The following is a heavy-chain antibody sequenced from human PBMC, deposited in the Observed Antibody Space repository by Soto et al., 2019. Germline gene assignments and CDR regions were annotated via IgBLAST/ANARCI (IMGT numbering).Heavy chain of an antibody. Sequence: QVQLVQSGAEVKKPGSSVKVSCKASGGTFSSYSISWVRQAPGQGLEWMGGIIPIFGTANYAQKFQGRVTITVEESTSTAYMELSSLRSEDTAVYYCAIEYGSSPPYYPIGYWGQGTLVTVSS. J-gene: IGHJ4*02. CDR3: AIEYGSSPPYYPIGY. D-gene: IGHD2-15*01. CDR2: IIPIFGTA. V-gene: IGHV1-69*01. CDR1: GGTFSSYS.